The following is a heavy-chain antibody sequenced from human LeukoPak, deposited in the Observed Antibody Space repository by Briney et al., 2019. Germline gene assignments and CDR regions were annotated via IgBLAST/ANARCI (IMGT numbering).Heavy chain of an antibody. CDR1: GYTFTSYG. CDR2: ISAYNGNT. CDR3: ARDKTCYYDSSYDY. J-gene: IGHJ4*02. Sequence: ASVKVSCKASGYTFTSYGISWVRQAPGQGLEWMGWISAYNGNTNYAQKLQGRVTMTTDTSTSTAYMELRSLRSDDTAVYYCARDKTCYYDSSYDYWGQGTLVTVSA. V-gene: IGHV1-18*01. D-gene: IGHD3-22*01.